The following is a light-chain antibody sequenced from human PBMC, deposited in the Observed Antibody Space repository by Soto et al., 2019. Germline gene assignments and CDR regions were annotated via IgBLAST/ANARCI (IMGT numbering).Light chain of an antibody. CDR1: SSDVGSYNL. V-gene: IGLV2-23*01. J-gene: IGLJ1*01. CDR2: EDS. Sequence: SVLTQPASGSGSPGQSITISCTGTSSDVGSYNLVSWYQHHPGKAPKLMIYEDSKRPSGVSNRFSGSKSGNTASLTISGLQAEDEADYFCCSYAGTTTYVFGTGTKVTVL. CDR3: CSYAGTTTYV.